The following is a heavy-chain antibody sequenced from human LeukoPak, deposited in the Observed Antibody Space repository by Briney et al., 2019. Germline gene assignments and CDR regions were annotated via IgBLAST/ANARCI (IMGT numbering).Heavy chain of an antibody. Sequence: GASVNVSCKASGGTFSSYAISWVRQAPGQGLEWMGGIIPIFGTANYAQKFQGRVTITADESTSTAYMELSSLRSEDTAVYYCARSTIKSIVVVGYNWFDPWGQGTLVTVSS. V-gene: IGHV1-69*13. J-gene: IGHJ5*02. CDR2: IIPIFGTA. CDR3: ARSTIKSIVVVGYNWFDP. CDR1: GGTFSSYA. D-gene: IGHD2-15*01.